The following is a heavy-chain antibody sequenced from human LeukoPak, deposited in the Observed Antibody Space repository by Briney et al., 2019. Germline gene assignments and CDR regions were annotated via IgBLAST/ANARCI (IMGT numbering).Heavy chain of an antibody. CDR3: ARERGYSYGYYTFDI. V-gene: IGHV4-34*01. CDR1: GGSFSGYY. CDR2: INHSGST. J-gene: IGHJ3*02. D-gene: IGHD5-18*01. Sequence: SETLSLTCDVYGGSFSGYYWSWIRQPPGKGLEWIEEINHSGSTTYNPSLKSRVTISVDTSKNQFSLKLSSVTAADTAVYYCARERGYSYGYYTFDIWGQGTMVTVSS.